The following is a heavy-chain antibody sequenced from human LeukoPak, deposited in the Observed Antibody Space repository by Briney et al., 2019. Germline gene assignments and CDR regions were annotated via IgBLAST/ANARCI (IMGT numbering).Heavy chain of an antibody. D-gene: IGHD5-12*01. CDR3: AKDLRSGYDSPVDY. J-gene: IGHJ4*02. V-gene: IGHV3-23*01. Sequence: PGRCLRLFRAVSGYTFSSYAMNWVRDASGKGLEEVSDLSGNGGSTYYADSVKGRFTISRDNYKNTLYLQMNSRRVEDTAVYYCAKDLRSGYDSPVDYWGQGTLVTVSS. CDR2: LSGNGGST. CDR1: GYTFSSYA.